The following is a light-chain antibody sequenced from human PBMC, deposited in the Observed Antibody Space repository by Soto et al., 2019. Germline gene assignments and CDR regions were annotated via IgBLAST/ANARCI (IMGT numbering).Light chain of an antibody. CDR1: ESVSGSY. Sequence: EIVLTQPPGTLSLSPGERATLSCRASESVSGSYLAWYQHKPGQAPRLLIYGASTRATGLPDRFIGSGSGTDFTVTISRLEPEDSAVYYCHQYGSSPITFGGGTKVEIK. V-gene: IGKV3-20*01. J-gene: IGKJ4*01. CDR3: HQYGSSPIT. CDR2: GAS.